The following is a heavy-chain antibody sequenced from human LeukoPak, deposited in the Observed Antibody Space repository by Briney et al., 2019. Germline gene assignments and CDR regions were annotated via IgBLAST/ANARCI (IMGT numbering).Heavy chain of an antibody. V-gene: IGHV1-18*01. D-gene: IGHD6-19*01. CDR3: ARESGYSSGWYRGLVDY. Sequence: ASVKVSCKASGYTFTSYGISWVRQAPGQGLEWMGWISAYNGNTNYAQKLQGRVTMTTDTSTRTAYMELRSLRSDDTAVYYCARESGYSSGWYRGLVDYWGQGTLVTVSS. J-gene: IGHJ4*02. CDR2: ISAYNGNT. CDR1: GYTFTSYG.